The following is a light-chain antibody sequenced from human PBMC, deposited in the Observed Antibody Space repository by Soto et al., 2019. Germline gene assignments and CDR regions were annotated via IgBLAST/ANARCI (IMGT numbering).Light chain of an antibody. CDR1: QSIRNY. V-gene: IGKV1-39*01. CDR2: AAS. J-gene: IGKJ2*01. Sequence: DIQMTQSPSSLSASVGDRVTVTCQASQSIRNYLNWYQQKPGKAPKLLIYAASSLKSGVPSRFSGSGSGTDFTLTIISLQPEDFAAYYCQQSYVSPHTFGQGTKLQ. CDR3: QQSYVSPHT.